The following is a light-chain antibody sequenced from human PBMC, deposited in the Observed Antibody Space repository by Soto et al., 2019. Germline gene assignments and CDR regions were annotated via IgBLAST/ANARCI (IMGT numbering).Light chain of an antibody. J-gene: IGKJ1*01. CDR1: QSVSSN. CDR2: GAS. V-gene: IGKV3-15*01. CDR3: QQYNNWPQT. Sequence: EIVMTQSPATLSVSPGERATLSCRASQSVSSNLAWYQQKPGQAPRLLIYGASTRATGIPARFSGSGSGTEFTLTISSLRSEDFAVYYCQQYNNWPQTFGQGTRWIS.